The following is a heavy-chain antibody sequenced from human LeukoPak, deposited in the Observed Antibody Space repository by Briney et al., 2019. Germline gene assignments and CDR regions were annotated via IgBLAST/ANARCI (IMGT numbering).Heavy chain of an antibody. CDR1: GGSFSGYY. CDR3: ARGLTTVSSYNWFDP. V-gene: IGHV4-34*01. CDR2: INHSGST. Sequence: PSETLSLTCAVYGGSFSGYYWSWIRQPPGKGLEWIGEINHSGSTNYNPSLKSRVAISVDTSKNQFSLKLSSVTAADTAVYYCARGLTTVSSYNWFDPWGQGTLVTVSS. J-gene: IGHJ5*02. D-gene: IGHD4-11*01.